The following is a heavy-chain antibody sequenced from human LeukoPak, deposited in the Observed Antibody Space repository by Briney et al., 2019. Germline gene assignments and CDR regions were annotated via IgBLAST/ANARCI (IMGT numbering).Heavy chain of an antibody. J-gene: IGHJ4*02. Sequence: ASVKVSCKASGYTFTGYYMHWVRQAPGQGLEWMGWINPNSGGTNYAQKFQGWVTMTRDTSISTAYMELSRLRSDDTAVYYCARVSSLGELSLDYWGQGTLVTVSS. CDR2: INPNSGGT. CDR3: ARVSSLGELSLDY. CDR1: GYTFTGYY. D-gene: IGHD3-16*02. V-gene: IGHV1-2*04.